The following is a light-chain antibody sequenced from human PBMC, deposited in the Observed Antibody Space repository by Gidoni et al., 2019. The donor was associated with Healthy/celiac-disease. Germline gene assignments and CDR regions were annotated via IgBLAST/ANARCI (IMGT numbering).Light chain of an antibody. CDR3: LQDYNYPPT. Sequence: AIQMTHSPSSLSASVGDSVTNTCRASHGIRNDLGWYQQKPGKAPKLLIYAASSLQSGVPSRFSGSGSGTDFTLTISSLQPEDFATYYCLQDYNYPPTFGQGTKVEIK. V-gene: IGKV1-6*01. CDR1: HGIRND. CDR2: AAS. J-gene: IGKJ1*01.